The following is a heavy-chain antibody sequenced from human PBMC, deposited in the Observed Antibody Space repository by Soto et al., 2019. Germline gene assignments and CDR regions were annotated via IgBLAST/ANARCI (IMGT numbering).Heavy chain of an antibody. CDR3: ARRPQNVGSGWNTIDC. J-gene: IGHJ4*02. Sequence: QVQLQESGPGLVKPSGTLSLTCAVSGGSISSSNWWSWVRQPPGKGLEWIGEIDHSGSTNYNPFLKSRGTISVDKSKNKFSLKRSSVTAADTAVYYCARRPQNVGSGWNTIDCWGKGTLVTVSS. V-gene: IGHV4-4*02. D-gene: IGHD6-19*01. CDR1: GGSISSSNW. CDR2: IDHSGST.